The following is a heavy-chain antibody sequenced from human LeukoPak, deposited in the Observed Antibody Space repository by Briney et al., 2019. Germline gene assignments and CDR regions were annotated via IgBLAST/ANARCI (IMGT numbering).Heavy chain of an antibody. J-gene: IGHJ3*02. Sequence: GASVKVSCKASGYTFTGYYMHWVRQAPGQGLEWMGWINPNSGGTNYAQKFQGRVTMTRDTSISTAYMELSRLRSDDTAVYYCAILDSGSYYSRYKRRAFDIWGQGTMVTVSS. CDR1: GYTFTGYY. V-gene: IGHV1-2*02. CDR2: INPNSGGT. CDR3: AILDSGSYYSRYKRRAFDI. D-gene: IGHD3-10*01.